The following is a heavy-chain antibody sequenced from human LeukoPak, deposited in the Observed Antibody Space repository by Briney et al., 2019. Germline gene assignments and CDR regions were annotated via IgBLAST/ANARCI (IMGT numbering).Heavy chain of an antibody. CDR1: GFTFTSYV. J-gene: IGHJ4*02. CDR2: ITGSADIT. V-gene: IGHV3-21*01. D-gene: IGHD1-26*01. Sequence: GGSLRLSCAASGFTFTSYVMSWVRQAPGKGLEWVSTITGSADITYYADSVKGRFTISRDNAKNSLYLQMDSLRAEDTAVYYCARVRSGSLDYWGQGTLVTVSS. CDR3: ARVRSGSLDY.